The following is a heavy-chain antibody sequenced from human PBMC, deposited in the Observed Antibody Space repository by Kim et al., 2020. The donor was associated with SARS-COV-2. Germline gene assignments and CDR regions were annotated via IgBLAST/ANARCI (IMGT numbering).Heavy chain of an antibody. CDR3: ARAIAVAGTGPGAFDI. CDR1: GGSFSGYY. D-gene: IGHD6-19*01. CDR2: INHSGST. Sequence: SETLSLTCAVYGGSFSGYYWSWIRQPPGKGLEWIGEINHSGSTNYNPSLKSRVTISVDTSKNQFSLKLSSVTAADTAVYYCARAIAVAGTGPGAFDIWGQGTMVTVSS. J-gene: IGHJ3*02. V-gene: IGHV4-34*01.